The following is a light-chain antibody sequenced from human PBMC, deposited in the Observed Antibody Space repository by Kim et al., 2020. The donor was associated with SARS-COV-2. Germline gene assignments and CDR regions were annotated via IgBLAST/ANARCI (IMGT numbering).Light chain of an antibody. J-gene: IGKJ4*01. CDR3: QQYNNWPLT. Sequence: VSPGERATLPCRASQSVSSNLAWYQQKPGQAPRLLIYGASTRATGIPASFSGSGSGTEFTLTISSLQSEDFAVYYCQQYNNWPLTFGGGTKVDIK. V-gene: IGKV3-15*01. CDR2: GAS. CDR1: QSVSSN.